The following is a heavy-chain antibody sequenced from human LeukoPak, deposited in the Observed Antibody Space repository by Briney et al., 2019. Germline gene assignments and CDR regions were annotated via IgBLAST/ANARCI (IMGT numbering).Heavy chain of an antibody. CDR3: AKAKDYGDYVALDY. J-gene: IGHJ4*02. CDR1: GFTFSDYY. CDR2: ISGSGGST. V-gene: IGHV3-23*01. Sequence: PGGSLRLSCAASGFTFSDYYMSWIRQAPGKGLEWVSAISGSGGSTYYADSVKGRFTISRDNSKDTLYLQMNSLRAEDTAVYYCAKAKDYGDYVALDYWGQGTLVTVSS. D-gene: IGHD4-17*01.